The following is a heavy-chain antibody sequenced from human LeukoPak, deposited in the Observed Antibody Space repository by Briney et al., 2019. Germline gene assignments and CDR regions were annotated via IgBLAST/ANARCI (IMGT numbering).Heavy chain of an antibody. CDR2: FSGSGGST. J-gene: IGHJ4*02. V-gene: IGHV3-23*01. CDR1: GFTVSSNY. Sequence: GGSLRLSCAASGFTVSSNYMSWVRQAPGKGLEWVSTFSGSGGSTYYGDSVKGRFTISRDNSKNTLYLQMNSLRAEDTAVYCCAKDLSTVTTGPFDYWGQGTLVTVSS. CDR3: AKDLSTVTTGPFDY. D-gene: IGHD4-11*01.